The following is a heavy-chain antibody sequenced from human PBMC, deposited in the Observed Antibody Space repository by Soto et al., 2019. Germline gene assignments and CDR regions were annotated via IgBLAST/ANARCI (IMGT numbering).Heavy chain of an antibody. J-gene: IGHJ5*02. CDR2: ISSNSAYI. V-gene: IGHV3-21*04. CDR1: GFTFRSFT. CDR3: TRDASRDSSARGWFDP. D-gene: IGHD6-13*01. Sequence: GGSLRLSCEASGFTFRSFTMNWVRQAPGKGLEWVSTISSNSAYISYTDALRGRFTISRDNAKNSLHLQMNSLRAEDTAVYYCTRDASRDSSARGWFDPWGPGTLVTVSS.